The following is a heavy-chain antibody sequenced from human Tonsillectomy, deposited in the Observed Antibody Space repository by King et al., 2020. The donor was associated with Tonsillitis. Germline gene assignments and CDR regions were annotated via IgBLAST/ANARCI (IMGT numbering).Heavy chain of an antibody. CDR3: AKRLGSTFYYYMDV. CDR2: ISGSVGSP. J-gene: IGHJ6*03. Sequence: VQLVESGGGLVQPGGSLRLSCAASGFTFSSYAMSWVRQAPGKGLEWVSAISGSVGSPYYADSVKGRFIISRDNSKNTLYLQMNSLRAEDTAVYYCAKRLGSTFYYYMDVWGKGTTVTVSS. D-gene: IGHD2-2*01. CDR1: GFTFSSYA. V-gene: IGHV3-23*04.